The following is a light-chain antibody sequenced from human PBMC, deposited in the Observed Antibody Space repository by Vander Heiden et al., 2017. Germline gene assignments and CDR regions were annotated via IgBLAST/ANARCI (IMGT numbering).Light chain of an antibody. CDR1: QSVSIY. J-gene: IGKJ4*01. Sequence: LSTQLLPSLSLAPGEGAPASCRASQSVSIYLAWYQHKPSQAARLLNYDASNRAAGIPARFSGSESGTDFALTISSLEPEDFAGYYCQQRSNWPPEVTFGGGTKVEIK. V-gene: IGKV3-11*01. CDR2: DAS. CDR3: QQRSNWPPEVT.